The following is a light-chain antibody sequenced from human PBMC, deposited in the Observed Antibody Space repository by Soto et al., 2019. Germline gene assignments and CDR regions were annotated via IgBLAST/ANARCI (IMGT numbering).Light chain of an antibody. CDR3: QTWGTGIQV. Sequence: QLVLTQSPSASASLGASVKLTCTLNSGHSSYAIAWHQQQPEKGPRYLMKLKSDGSHSKGDGIPDRFSGSSSGAERYLTISSLQSEDEADYYCQTWGTGIQVFGGGTKLTVL. J-gene: IGLJ2*01. V-gene: IGLV4-69*01. CDR2: LKSDGSH. CDR1: SGHSSYA.